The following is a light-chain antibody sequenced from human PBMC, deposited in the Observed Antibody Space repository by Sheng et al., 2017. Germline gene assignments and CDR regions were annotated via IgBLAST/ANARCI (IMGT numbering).Light chain of an antibody. CDR3: QQYYRIPLT. CDR1: QGIGYS. CDR2: GAS. J-gene: IGKJ4*01. Sequence: DIQMTQSPSSLSASVGDRVTITCRASQGIGYSLAWYQEKPVKAPTLLLYGASRLGSGVPSRFSDSGSGTDFTLTISSLQPEDFATYYCQQYYRIPLTFGGGTKVEIK. V-gene: IGKV1-NL1*01.